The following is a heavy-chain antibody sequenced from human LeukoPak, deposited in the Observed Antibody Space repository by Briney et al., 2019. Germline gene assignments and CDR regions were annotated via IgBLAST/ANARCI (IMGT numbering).Heavy chain of an antibody. D-gene: IGHD4-17*01. V-gene: IGHV3-30*04. CDR3: ATGWDGEYYYYGMDV. Sequence: GGSLRLSCAASGFTFSSYAMSWVRQAPGKGLEWVAVISYDGSNKYYADSVKGRFTISRDNSKNTLYLQMNSLRAEDTAVYYCATGWDGEYYYYGMDVWGQGTTVTVS. J-gene: IGHJ6*02. CDR2: ISYDGSNK. CDR1: GFTFSSYA.